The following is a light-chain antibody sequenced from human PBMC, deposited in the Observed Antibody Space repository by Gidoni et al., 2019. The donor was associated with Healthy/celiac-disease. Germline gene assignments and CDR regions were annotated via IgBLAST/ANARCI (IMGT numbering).Light chain of an antibody. CDR2: GAS. CDR3: QQYGSSIT. J-gene: IGKJ5*01. V-gene: IGKV3-20*01. CDR1: QSVSSSY. Sequence: EIVLTQSPGTLSLSPGERATLSCRASQSVSSSYLAWYQQKPGQAPRLLIYGASSRATGIPDRFSGSGSGTDFTLTISRLEPEEFAVYYCQQYGSSITFGQXTRLEIK.